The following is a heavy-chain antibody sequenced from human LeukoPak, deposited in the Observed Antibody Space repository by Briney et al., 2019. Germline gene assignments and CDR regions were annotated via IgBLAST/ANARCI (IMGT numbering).Heavy chain of an antibody. CDR3: ARGRVGATISYFDY. V-gene: IGHV4-31*03. J-gene: IGHJ4*02. CDR1: GGSISSGGYY. Sequence: SQTLSLTCTVSGGSISSGGYYWSWIRQHPGKGLEWIGYIYYSGSTYYNPSLKSRVTISVDTSKNQFSLKLSSVTAADTAVYYCARGRVGATISYFDYWGQGTLVTVSS. CDR2: IYYSGST. D-gene: IGHD1-26*01.